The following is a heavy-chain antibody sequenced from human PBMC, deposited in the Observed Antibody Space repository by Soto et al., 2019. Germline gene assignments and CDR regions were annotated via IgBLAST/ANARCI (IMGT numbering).Heavy chain of an antibody. CDR2: INHGGST. J-gene: IGHJ4*02. D-gene: IGHD3-16*01. CDR3: ARVRNLGGPYLDY. CDR1: GGSFSGYY. Sequence: QVQLQQWGAGLLKPSETLSLTCAVYGGSFSGYYWTWIRQPPGKGLEWIGEINHGGSTNYNPSLKSRVALSVDTSKNHFSLKLSSVTAADTAVYYCARVRNLGGPYLDYWGQGTLVTVSS. V-gene: IGHV4-34*01.